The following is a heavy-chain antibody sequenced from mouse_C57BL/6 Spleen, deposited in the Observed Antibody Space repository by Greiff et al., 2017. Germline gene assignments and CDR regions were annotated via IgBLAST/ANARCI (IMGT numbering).Heavy chain of an antibody. CDR1: GYTFTSYW. V-gene: IGHV1-7*01. CDR3: ARPGYYGNYYAMDY. Sequence: QVQLQQSGAELAKPGASVKLSCKASGYTFTSYWMHWVKQRPGQGLEWIGYINPSSGYTKYNQKFKGKATLTADKSSSTAYMQLSSLTYEDSAVYYCARPGYYGNYYAMDYWGQGTSVTVSS. D-gene: IGHD2-1*01. J-gene: IGHJ4*01. CDR2: INPSSGYT.